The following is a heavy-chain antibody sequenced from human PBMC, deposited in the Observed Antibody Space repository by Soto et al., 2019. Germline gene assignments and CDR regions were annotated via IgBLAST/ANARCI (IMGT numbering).Heavy chain of an antibody. CDR2: ISSSSTTM. Sequence: GGSLRLSWAASGFTFSSYSMNWVRQAPGKGLEWVSYISSSSTTMYYADSVKGRFTISRDNAKNSLYLQMNSLRAEDTAVYYCARDYSSVWYFDYWGQGTLVTVSS. V-gene: IGHV3-48*01. J-gene: IGHJ4*02. D-gene: IGHD6-25*01. CDR1: GFTFSSYS. CDR3: ARDYSSVWYFDY.